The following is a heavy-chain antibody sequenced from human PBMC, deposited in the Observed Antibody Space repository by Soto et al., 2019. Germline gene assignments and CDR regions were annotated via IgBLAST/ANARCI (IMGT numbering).Heavy chain of an antibody. CDR2: INGDGSST. J-gene: IGHJ4*02. CDR3: AKGGDYGYVHY. V-gene: IGHV3-74*01. CDR1: GFTFSPFR. Sequence: EVQLVESGGGLVQPGGSLRLSCAASGFTFSPFRMYWVRQAPGKGLVWVSHINGDGSSTTYADSVKGRFTISRDNAKNTLYLQMSSLRAEDTAVYYCAKGGDYGYVHYWGQGTLVTVSS. D-gene: IGHD3-10*01.